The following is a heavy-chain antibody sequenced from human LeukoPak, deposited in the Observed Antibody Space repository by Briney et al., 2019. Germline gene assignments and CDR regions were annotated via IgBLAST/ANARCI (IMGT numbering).Heavy chain of an antibody. CDR3: ARVRDGYNDAYDI. Sequence: GASVKVSCKASGYTFTGYNIHWLRQAPGQGLEWMGIVNPSGDSTNYAQNFQGRVTMTGDTSTSTVYMELSSLRSEDTAVYYCARVRDGYNDAYDIWGQGTMVTVTS. D-gene: IGHD5-24*01. CDR1: GYTFTGYN. J-gene: IGHJ3*02. CDR2: VNPSGDST. V-gene: IGHV1-46*01.